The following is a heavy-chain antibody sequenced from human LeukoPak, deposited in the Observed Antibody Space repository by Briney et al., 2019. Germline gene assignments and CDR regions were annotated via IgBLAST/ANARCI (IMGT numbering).Heavy chain of an antibody. CDR1: GGSFSGYY. CDR3: ASGGYRHGYYCGMDV. J-gene: IGHJ6*04. CDR2: INHSGST. V-gene: IGHV4-34*01. D-gene: IGHD5-18*01. Sequence: PSETLSLTCAVYGGSFSGYYWSWIRQPPGKGMEWIGEINHSGSTNYKPSLKSRVTISVDTSKNQFSLKLSSVTAADTAVYYCASGGYRHGYYCGMDVWGKGTTVTVSS.